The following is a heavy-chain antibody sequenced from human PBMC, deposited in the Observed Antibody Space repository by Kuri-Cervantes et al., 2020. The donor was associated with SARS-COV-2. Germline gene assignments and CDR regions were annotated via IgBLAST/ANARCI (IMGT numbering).Heavy chain of an antibody. V-gene: IGHV2-5*02. Sequence: SGPTLVKPTQTLTLTCTFSGFSLSTGGVSVGWIRQPPGKALEWLALIYWDDDKRYSPSLNSRLTITKDTSKNQVVLTLTNMDPVDTATYYCARTYSGDYLNWFDPWGQGILVTVSS. CDR2: IYWDDDK. CDR3: ARTYSGDYLNWFDP. CDR1: GFSLSTGGVS. J-gene: IGHJ5*02. D-gene: IGHD1-26*01.